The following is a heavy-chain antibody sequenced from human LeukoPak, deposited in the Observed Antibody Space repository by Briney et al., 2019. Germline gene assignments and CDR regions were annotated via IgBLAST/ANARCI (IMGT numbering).Heavy chain of an antibody. CDR1: GFTFSSYW. J-gene: IGHJ4*02. CDR3: AKATGSGSYVSPLDY. Sequence: GGSLRLSCAASGFTFSSYWMSWVRQAPGKGLEWVANIKQDGSEKYYADSVKGRFTISRDNPKNTLYLQMNSLRAEDTAVYYCAKATGSGSYVSPLDYWGQGTLVTVSS. CDR2: IKQDGSEK. V-gene: IGHV3-7*01. D-gene: IGHD1-26*01.